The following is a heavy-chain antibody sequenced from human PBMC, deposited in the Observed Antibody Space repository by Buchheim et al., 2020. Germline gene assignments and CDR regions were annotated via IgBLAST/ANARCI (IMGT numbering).Heavy chain of an antibody. D-gene: IGHD3-22*01. CDR1: GFTFSNYW. CDR2: IKQDESEK. J-gene: IGHJ3*02. CDR3: ARGPRGFYDSSGYTMDFDAFDI. V-gene: IGHV3-7*01. Sequence: QLVESGGGLVQPGGSLRLSCAASGFTFSNYWMSWVRQAPGKGLEWVANIKQDESEKYYVDSVKGRFTISRDNAKNSLYLQMNSLRAEDTAVYYCARGPRGFYDSSGYTMDFDAFDIWGQGT.